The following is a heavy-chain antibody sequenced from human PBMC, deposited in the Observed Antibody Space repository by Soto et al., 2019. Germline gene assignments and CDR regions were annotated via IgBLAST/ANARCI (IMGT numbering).Heavy chain of an antibody. CDR3: ARRVVVVPAAMDH. Sequence: QVQLQESGPGLVKPSGTLSLTCAVSGASISSSNWWTWVRQPPGKGLEWIGEIYHSGSTNYNPSLKSLVTMSLDKSKNQFSLNLSSVTAADTAVYYCARRVVVVPAAMDHWGQGTLVTVSS. CDR1: GASISSSNW. J-gene: IGHJ4*02. V-gene: IGHV4-4*02. D-gene: IGHD2-2*01. CDR2: IYHSGST.